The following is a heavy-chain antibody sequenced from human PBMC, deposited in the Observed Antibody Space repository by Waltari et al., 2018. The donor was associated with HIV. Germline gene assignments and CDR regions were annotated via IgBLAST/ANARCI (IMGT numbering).Heavy chain of an antibody. V-gene: IGHV6-1*01. J-gene: IGHJ6*02. Sequence: QVQLQQSGPGLVKPSQTLSLTCAISGDSVSSNSAAWNWIRQSPSRGLEWLGRTYSMANWYNDYSVSVKSRLTINPDSSKSQFSLQLNSVTPEDTAVYYCAREPGWGSRAYYYGMDVWGQGTTVTVSS. D-gene: IGHD7-27*01. CDR2: TYSMANWYN. CDR1: GDSVSSNSAA. CDR3: AREPGWGSRAYYYGMDV.